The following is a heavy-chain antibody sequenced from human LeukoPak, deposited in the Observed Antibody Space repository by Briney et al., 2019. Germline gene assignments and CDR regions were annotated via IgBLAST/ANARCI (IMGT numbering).Heavy chain of an antibody. CDR1: GGSISSSY. CDR3: ARQPASGSYYLDY. D-gene: IGHD3-10*01. V-gene: IGHV4-59*08. CDR2: IYYSGST. J-gene: IGHJ4*02. Sequence: SETLSLTCTVPGGSISSSYWSWIRQPPGKGLEWSGYIYYSGSTYYNPSLKSRVTISVDTTKNQFSLKLSSVTAADTAVYYCARQPASGSYYLDYWGQGTLVTVSS.